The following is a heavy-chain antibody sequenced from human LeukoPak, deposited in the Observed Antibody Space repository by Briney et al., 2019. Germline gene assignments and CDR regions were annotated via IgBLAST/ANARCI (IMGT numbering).Heavy chain of an antibody. D-gene: IGHD6-13*01. V-gene: IGHV1-69*13. CDR2: IIPIFGTA. CDR3: ASQKYSSSWYGSGFDY. CDR1: GGTFSSYA. J-gene: IGHJ4*02. Sequence: SVKVSCKASGGTFSSYAISWVRQAPGQGLEWMGGIIPIFGTANYAQKFQGRVTITADESTSTAYMELSSLRSEDTAVYYCASQKYSSSWYGSGFDYWGQGTLVTVSS.